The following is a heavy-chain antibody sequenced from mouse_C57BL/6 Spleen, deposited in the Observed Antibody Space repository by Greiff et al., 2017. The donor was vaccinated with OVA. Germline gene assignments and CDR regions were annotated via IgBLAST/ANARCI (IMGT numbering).Heavy chain of an antibody. D-gene: IGHD1-1*01. CDR3: ARREGGYYYGSSYNWYFDV. Sequence: VQLQESGAELVKPGASVKLSCKASGYTFTEYTIHWVKQRSGQGLEWIGWFYPGSGSIKYNEKFKDKATLTADKSSSTVYMELSRLTSEDSAVYFCARREGGYYYGSSYNWYFDVWGTGTTVTVSS. J-gene: IGHJ1*03. V-gene: IGHV1-62-2*01. CDR1: GYTFTEYT. CDR2: FYPGSGSI.